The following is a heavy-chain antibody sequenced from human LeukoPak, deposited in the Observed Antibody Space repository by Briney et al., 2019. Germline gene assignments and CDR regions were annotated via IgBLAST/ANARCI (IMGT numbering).Heavy chain of an antibody. D-gene: IGHD3-10*01. V-gene: IGHV3-74*01. J-gene: IGHJ5*01. CDR1: GFTFSSYW. CDR3: AREGYYGSAALYS. CDR2: IKTDGSST. Sequence: GRSLRLSCAASGFTFSSYWMHWVRQAPGKGLVCVSRIKTDGSSTSYADSVKGRFTVSRDNAKNTLYPQMNSLRAEDTAVYYCAREGYYGSAALYSWGHGTLVTVSS.